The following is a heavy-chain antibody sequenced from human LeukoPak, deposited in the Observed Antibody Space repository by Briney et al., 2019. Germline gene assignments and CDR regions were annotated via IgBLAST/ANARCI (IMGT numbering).Heavy chain of an antibody. V-gene: IGHV4-38-2*01. D-gene: IGHD3-22*01. CDR2: IYHSGST. J-gene: IGHJ4*02. Sequence: PSETLSLTCAVPGYSISSGYYWGWIRQPPGKGLEWIGGIYHSGSTYYNPSLKSRVTISVDTSKNQFSLKLSSVTAADTAVYYCVWYYYDSSGYYDSAYWGQGTLVTVSS. CDR1: GYSISSGYY. CDR3: VWYYYDSSGYYDSAY.